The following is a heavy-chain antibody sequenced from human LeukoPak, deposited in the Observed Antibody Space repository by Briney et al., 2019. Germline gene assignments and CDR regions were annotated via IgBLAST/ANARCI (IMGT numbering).Heavy chain of an antibody. Sequence: PGGSLRLSCAASGFTFSSYWMHWVRQAPGKGLVWVSRINSDGSSTSYADSVKGRFTISRDNAKNTLYLQMNSLRAEDTAGYYXXXXXVRGVMGTNWFDPWGQGTLVTVSS. CDR1: GFTFSSYW. D-gene: IGHD3-10*01. CDR3: XXXXVRGVMGTNWFDP. J-gene: IGHJ5*02. V-gene: IGHV3-74*01. CDR2: INSDGSST.